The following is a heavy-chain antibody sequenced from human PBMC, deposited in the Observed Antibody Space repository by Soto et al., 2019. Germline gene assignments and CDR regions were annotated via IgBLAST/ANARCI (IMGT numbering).Heavy chain of an antibody. CDR3: ASPQGWYSPRLGDWFDP. D-gene: IGHD6-19*01. Sequence: PSETLSLTCAVYGGSFSGYYWSWIRQPPGKGLEWIGEINHSGSTNYNPSLKSRVTISVDTSKNQFSLKLSSVTAADTAVYYCASPQGWYSPRLGDWFDPWGQGTLVTVYS. CDR1: GGSFSGYY. CDR2: INHSGST. V-gene: IGHV4-34*01. J-gene: IGHJ5*02.